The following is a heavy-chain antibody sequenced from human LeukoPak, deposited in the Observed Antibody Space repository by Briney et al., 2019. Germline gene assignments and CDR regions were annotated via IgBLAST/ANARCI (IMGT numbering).Heavy chain of an antibody. V-gene: IGHV3-21*01. D-gene: IGHD5-18*01. Sequence: GGSLRLSCAASGFTFSSDSMNWVRQAPGKGLEWVSSLSSSSSYIYYADSVKGRFTISRDNAKNSLYLQMNSVRAEETAVYYWARGYGYSYGYSLSYYFEYWGQGSLVTVSS. CDR2: LSSSSSYI. CDR3: ARGYGYSYGYSLSYYFEY. J-gene: IGHJ4*02. CDR1: GFTFSSDS.